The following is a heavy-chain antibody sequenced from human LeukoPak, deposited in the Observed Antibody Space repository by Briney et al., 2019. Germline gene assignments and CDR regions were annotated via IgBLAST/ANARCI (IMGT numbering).Heavy chain of an antibody. Sequence: ASVKVSRKASGYTFTSYYMHWVRQAPGQGLEWMGIISPSGGSTSYAQKFQGRVTMTRDTSTSTVYMELSSLRSEDTAVYYCARTSGSYYHDYWGQGTLVTVSS. V-gene: IGHV1-46*01. D-gene: IGHD1-26*01. CDR1: GYTFTSYY. CDR3: ARTSGSYYHDY. CDR2: ISPSGGST. J-gene: IGHJ4*02.